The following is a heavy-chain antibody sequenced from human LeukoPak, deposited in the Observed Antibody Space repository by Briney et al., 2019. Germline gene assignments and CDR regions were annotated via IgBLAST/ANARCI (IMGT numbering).Heavy chain of an antibody. CDR1: GFIFSNYV. Sequence: GGSLRLSCAASGFIFSNYVMHWVRQAPGKGLEWVALIWYDGTNKYYGDSVKGRFTISRDNSKNTLYLQMNSLRAEDTAIYYCARGRFGELSVATFDIWGQGTMVTVSS. CDR3: ARGRFGELSVATFDI. CDR2: IWYDGTNK. J-gene: IGHJ3*02. V-gene: IGHV3-33*01. D-gene: IGHD3-10*01.